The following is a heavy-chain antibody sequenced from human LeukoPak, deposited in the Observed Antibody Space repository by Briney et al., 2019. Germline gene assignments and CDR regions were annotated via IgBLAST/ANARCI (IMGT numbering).Heavy chain of an antibody. V-gene: IGHV3-64D*06. J-gene: IGHJ5*02. CDR2: ISSNGGST. CDR1: GFTFSSYA. D-gene: IGHD2-15*01. CDR3: VKSVAGLSGFDP. Sequence: PGGSLRLSCSASGFTFSSYAMHWVRQATGKGLEYVSAISSNGGSTYYADSVKGRFTISRDNSKNTLYLQMSSLRAEDTAVYYCVKSVAGLSGFDPWGQGTLVTVSS.